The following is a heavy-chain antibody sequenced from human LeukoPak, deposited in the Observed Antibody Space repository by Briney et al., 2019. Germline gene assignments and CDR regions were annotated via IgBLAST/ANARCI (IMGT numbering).Heavy chain of an antibody. CDR2: ISSSSSYI. J-gene: IGHJ4*02. CDR1: GFTFSSYS. Sequence: PGGSLRLSCAASGFTFSSYSMNWVRQAPGKGLEWVSSISSSSSYIYYADSVKGRFTISRDNAKNSLYLQMNSLRAEGTAVYYCARDSSGSSSDYYPLGYWGQGTLVTVSS. CDR3: ARDSSGSSSDYYPLGY. D-gene: IGHD3-22*01. V-gene: IGHV3-21*01.